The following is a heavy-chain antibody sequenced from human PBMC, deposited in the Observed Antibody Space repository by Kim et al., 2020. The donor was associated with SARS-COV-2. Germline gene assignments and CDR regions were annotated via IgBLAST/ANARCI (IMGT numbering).Heavy chain of an antibody. V-gene: IGHV3-30*18. J-gene: IGHJ4*02. CDR1: GFTFSSYG. Sequence: GGSLRLSCAASGFTFSSYGMHWVRQAPGKGLEWVAVISYDGSNKYYADSVKGRFTISRDNSKNTLYLQMNSLRAEDTAVYYCAKERSSYYDSSGYINGEDYFDYWGQGTLVTVSS. D-gene: IGHD3-22*01. CDR2: ISYDGSNK. CDR3: AKERSSYYDSSGYINGEDYFDY.